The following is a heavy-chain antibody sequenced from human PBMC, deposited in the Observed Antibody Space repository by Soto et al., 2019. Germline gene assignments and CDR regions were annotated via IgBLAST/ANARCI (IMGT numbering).Heavy chain of an antibody. J-gene: IGHJ5*02. CDR1: GGSISSGGYY. Sequence: SETLSLTCTVSGGSISSGGYYWSWIRQHPGKGLEWIGYIYYSGSTYYNPSLKSRVTISVDTSKNQFSLKLSSVTAADTAVYYCASSSGWYQGWFDPWGQGTLVTVSS. V-gene: IGHV4-31*03. CDR3: ASSSGWYQGWFDP. D-gene: IGHD6-19*01. CDR2: IYYSGST.